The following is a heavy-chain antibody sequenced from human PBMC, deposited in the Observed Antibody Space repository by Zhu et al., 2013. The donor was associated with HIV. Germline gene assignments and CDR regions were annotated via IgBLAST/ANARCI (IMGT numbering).Heavy chain of an antibody. CDR2: VDPSNGNA. Sequence: QVQLVQSGPEVKKPGASVKVSCKASGYTFTNDGINWVRQATGHGLEWMGWVDPSNGNAGYAQKFQGRVTITRNISTSTVYMELSSLRSEDTAVYYCAHSGSHWAFDIWGQGTMVTVSS. J-gene: IGHJ3*02. D-gene: IGHD1-26*01. CDR3: AHSGSHWAFDI. CDR1: GYTFTNDG. V-gene: IGHV1-8*03.